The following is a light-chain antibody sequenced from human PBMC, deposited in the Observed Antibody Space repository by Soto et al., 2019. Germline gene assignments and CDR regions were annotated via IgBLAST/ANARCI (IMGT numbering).Light chain of an antibody. CDR3: QQYYTTPQT. CDR1: QSLLYGGNDRNY. Sequence: DIVMTQSPDSLASSLGERATIDCKSSQSLLYGGNDRNYLAWYQHKPGQSPKLIMYWASTREAGVPDRFSGSGSGTHFTLTISSLQAEDVAVYYCQQYYTTPQTFGQGTKVDIK. V-gene: IGKV4-1*01. CDR2: WAS. J-gene: IGKJ2*01.